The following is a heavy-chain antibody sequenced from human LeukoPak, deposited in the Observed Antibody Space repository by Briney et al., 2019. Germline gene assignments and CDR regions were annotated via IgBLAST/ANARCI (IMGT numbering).Heavy chain of an antibody. CDR3: ITEGYCSGGNCYSFDY. CDR1: GLTFSSAW. V-gene: IGHV3-15*01. CDR2: LKSKTDGGAI. D-gene: IGHD2-15*01. Sequence: GGSLRLSCAVSGLTFSSAWMSWVRQAPGKGLEWVGRLKSKTDGGAIDYAAPVKGRFTISRDDSKDMLWLQMNSLKTEDTAVYFCITEGYCSGGNCYSFDYWGQGTLVTVSS. J-gene: IGHJ4*02.